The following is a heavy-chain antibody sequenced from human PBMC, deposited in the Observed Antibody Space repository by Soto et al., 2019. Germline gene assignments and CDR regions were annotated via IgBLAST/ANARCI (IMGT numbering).Heavy chain of an antibody. Sequence: SETRSLTCTVSGGDISSKWWRWVRQPPGKGLEWIGYIYYSGSTNYNPSLKSRVTISVDTSKNQFSLKLSSVTAADTAVYYWASRRGHSDGSFDYWGQGTLVTVSS. V-gene: IGHV4-59*01. CDR1: GGDISSKW. J-gene: IGHJ4*02. D-gene: IGHD5-18*01. CDR2: IYYSGST. CDR3: ASRRGHSDGSFDY.